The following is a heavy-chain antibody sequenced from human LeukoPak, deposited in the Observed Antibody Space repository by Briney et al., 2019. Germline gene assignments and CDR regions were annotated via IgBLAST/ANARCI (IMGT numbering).Heavy chain of an antibody. Sequence: SETLSLTCTVSGGSISSNSYYWGWIRQPPGKGLEWIGSIYYSGSTYYNPSLKSRVTISVDTSKNQFSLKLSSVTAADTAVYYCARAYYDILTGYYRPTSLFDPWGQGTLVTVSS. CDR2: IYYSGST. V-gene: IGHV4-39*01. J-gene: IGHJ5*02. CDR1: GGSISSNSYY. D-gene: IGHD3-9*01. CDR3: ARAYYDILTGYYRPTSLFDP.